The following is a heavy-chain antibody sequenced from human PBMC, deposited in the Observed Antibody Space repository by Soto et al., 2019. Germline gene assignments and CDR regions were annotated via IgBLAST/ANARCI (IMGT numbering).Heavy chain of an antibody. CDR2: IYYSGST. D-gene: IGHD3-16*01. Sequence: PSETLSLTCTVSGGSISSSSYYWGWIRQPPGKGLEWIGSIYYSGSTYYNPSLKSRVTISVDTSKNQFSLKLSSVTAADTAVYYCARNGWGWPPYYYYMDVWGKGTTVTVSS. CDR1: GGSISSSSYY. V-gene: IGHV4-39*01. J-gene: IGHJ6*03. CDR3: ARNGWGWPPYYYYMDV.